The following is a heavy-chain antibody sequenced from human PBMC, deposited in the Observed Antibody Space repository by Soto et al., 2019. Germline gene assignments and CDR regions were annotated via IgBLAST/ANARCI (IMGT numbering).Heavy chain of an antibody. V-gene: IGHV1-3*01. CDR1: GYTFTSYA. CDR2: INAGNGNT. J-gene: IGHJ4*02. Sequence: ASVKVSCKASGYTFTSYAMHWVRQAPGQRLEWMGWINAGNGNTKYSQKFQGRVTITRDTSASTAYMELSSLRSEDTAVYYCVRVKRPEYSSSWYLAYWGQGTLVTVSS. CDR3: VRVKRPEYSSSWYLAY. D-gene: IGHD6-13*01.